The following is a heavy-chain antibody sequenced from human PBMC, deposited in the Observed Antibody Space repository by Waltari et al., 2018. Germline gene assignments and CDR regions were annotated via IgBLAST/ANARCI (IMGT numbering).Heavy chain of an antibody. Sequence: EVQLVESGGGLVQPGGSLRLSCAASGFTFSTYWMTWVRQAPGKGLEWVANIKQDGSEKSYVDSVKGRFLISRDNAKNSLSLQMNSLKAEDTAVYYCARPFRSGWYDGSFDIWGQGTMVTVSS. CDR3: ARPFRSGWYDGSFDI. J-gene: IGHJ3*02. V-gene: IGHV3-7*04. CDR1: GFTFSTYW. D-gene: IGHD6-19*01. CDR2: IKQDGSEK.